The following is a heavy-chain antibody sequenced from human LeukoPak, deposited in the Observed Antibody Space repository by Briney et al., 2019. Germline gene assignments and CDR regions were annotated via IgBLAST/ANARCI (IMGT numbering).Heavy chain of an antibody. J-gene: IGHJ4*02. Sequence: GASVKVSCKASGYTFTGYYMHWVRQAPGQGLEWLGGIIPAFDSPDYAQRFQGRVTITADKSTTTAYMELSSLKSEDTAIYYCARGPLCTNGVCFGGGSGLDSWGQGTLVTVSS. CDR3: ARGPLCTNGVCFGGGSGLDS. CDR1: GYTFTGYY. CDR2: IIPAFDSP. V-gene: IGHV1-69*06. D-gene: IGHD2-8*01.